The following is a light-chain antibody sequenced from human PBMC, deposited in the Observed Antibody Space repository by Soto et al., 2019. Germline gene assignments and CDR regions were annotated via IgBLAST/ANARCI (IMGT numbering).Light chain of an antibody. J-gene: IGLJ1*01. CDR2: QDS. V-gene: IGLV3-1*01. CDR1: KLGDKY. Sequence: SYELTQPPSVSVSPGQTASITCSGDKLGDKYACWYQQKPGQSPVLVIYQDSKRPSGIPERFSGSNSGNTATLTISGTQAMDEADYYCQAWAAGLYVFGTGTKLTVL. CDR3: QAWAAGLYV.